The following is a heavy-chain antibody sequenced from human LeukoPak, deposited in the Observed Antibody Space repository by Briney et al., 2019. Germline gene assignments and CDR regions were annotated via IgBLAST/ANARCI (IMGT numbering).Heavy chain of an antibody. D-gene: IGHD6-6*01. V-gene: IGHV3-21*01. CDR2: ISSSSSYV. J-gene: IGHJ5*02. Sequence: PGGSLRLSCAASGFTFSSYSMNWVRQAPGKGLEWVSSISSSSSYVYYADSVKGRFTISRDNAKNSLYLQMNSLRAEDTAVYYCARAKYSSSSRRFDPWGQGTLVTVSS. CDR1: GFTFSSYS. CDR3: ARAKYSSSSRRFDP.